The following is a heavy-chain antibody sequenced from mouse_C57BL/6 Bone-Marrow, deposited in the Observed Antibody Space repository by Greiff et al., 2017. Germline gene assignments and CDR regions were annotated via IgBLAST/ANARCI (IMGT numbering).Heavy chain of an antibody. J-gene: IGHJ4*01. Sequence: VQLQQPGAELVKPGASVKLSCKASGYTFTSYWMQWVKQRPGQGLEWIGEIDPSDSYTNYNQKFKGKATLTVDASSSTAYMQLSSLTSEDSAVYYCASALYYGSTYYAMDYWGQGTSVTVSS. CDR1: GYTFTSYW. D-gene: IGHD1-1*01. V-gene: IGHV1-50*01. CDR2: IDPSDSYT. CDR3: ASALYYGSTYYAMDY.